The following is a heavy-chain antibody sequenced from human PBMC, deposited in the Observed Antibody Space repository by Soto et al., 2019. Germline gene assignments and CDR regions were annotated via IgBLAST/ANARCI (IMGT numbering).Heavy chain of an antibody. V-gene: IGHV4-59*01. J-gene: IGHJ6*02. Sequence: SETLSLTCTVSGGSISSYYWSWIRQPPGKGLEWIWYIYYSGSTNYNPSLKSRVPISLDTSNNHFSLKLSSVTAADPAVYYCARGRGEYSSSSTTIYYYYYGMDVWGQGTTVTVSS. D-gene: IGHD6-6*01. CDR2: IYYSGST. CDR3: ARGRGEYSSSSTTIYYYYYGMDV. CDR1: GGSISSYY.